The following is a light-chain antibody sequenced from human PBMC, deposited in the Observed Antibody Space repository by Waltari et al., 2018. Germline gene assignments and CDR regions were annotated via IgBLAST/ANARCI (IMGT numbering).Light chain of an antibody. CDR1: QYISSW. Sequence: DIQMTQSPSTLSASVGDRVTITCRASQYISSWLAWYKQKPGKAPKLLIYKASILESGVPSRFSGSESGTEFTLTISSLQPDDFATYYCQQSYSTPLYTFGQGTKLEIK. CDR2: KAS. V-gene: IGKV1-5*03. J-gene: IGKJ2*01. CDR3: QQSYSTPLYT.